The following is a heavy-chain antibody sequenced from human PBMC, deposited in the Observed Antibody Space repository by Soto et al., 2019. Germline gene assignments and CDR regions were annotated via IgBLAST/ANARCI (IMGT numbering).Heavy chain of an antibody. CDR1: GGSFSGYY. CDR3: ARAAYYYGSGSYYN. Sequence: SETLSLTCSVYGGSFSGYYWSWIRQPPGKGLEWIGEINHSGSTNYNPSLKSRVTISVDTSKNQFSLKLSSVTAADTAVYYCARAAYYYGSGSYYNWGQGTLVTSPQ. V-gene: IGHV4-34*01. CDR2: INHSGST. J-gene: IGHJ4*02. D-gene: IGHD3-10*01.